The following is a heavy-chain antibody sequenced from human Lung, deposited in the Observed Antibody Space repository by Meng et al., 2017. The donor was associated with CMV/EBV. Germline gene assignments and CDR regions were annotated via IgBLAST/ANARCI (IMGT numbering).Heavy chain of an antibody. D-gene: IGHD2-8*02. CDR2: IKQDGSEI. J-gene: IGHJ4*02. CDR3: ATYGWTPDY. CDR1: GFSFSTYW. V-gene: IGHV3-7*01. Sequence: ESLKISCAASGFSFSTYWMNWVRQAPGKGLEWVASIKQDGSEIYYVDSVKGRFTISRDNAKKSLYLQMDSLRAEDTAVYYCATYGWTPDYWGQGTLVTVSS.